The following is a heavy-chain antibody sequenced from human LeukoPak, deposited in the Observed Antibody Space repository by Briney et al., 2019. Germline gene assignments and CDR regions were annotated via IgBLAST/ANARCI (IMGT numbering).Heavy chain of an antibody. V-gene: IGHV4-34*01. D-gene: IGHD2-8*01. CDR3: AREGCTNGVCYTNYYYYMDV. Sequence: NPSETLSLTCAVYGVSFSGYYWSWIRQPPGKGLEWIGEINHSGSTNYNPSLKSRLTISVDTSKNQCSLKLSSVTAADTAVYYCAREGCTNGVCYTNYYYYMDVWGKGTTVTVSS. CDR1: GVSFSGYY. J-gene: IGHJ6*03. CDR2: INHSGST.